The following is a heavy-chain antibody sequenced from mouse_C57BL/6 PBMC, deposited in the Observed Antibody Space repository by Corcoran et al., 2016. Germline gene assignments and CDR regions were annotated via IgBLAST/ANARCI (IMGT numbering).Heavy chain of an antibody. D-gene: IGHD3-3*01. Sequence: EVQLQQSGPELVKPGASVKISCKASGYTFTDYYMNWVKQSHGKSLEWIGDINPNNGGTSYNQKFKGKATLTVDKSSSTAYMELRSLTSEDSAVYYCASGGPYPNYCAMDYWGQGTSVTVSS. V-gene: IGHV1-26*01. CDR1: GYTFTDYY. J-gene: IGHJ4*01. CDR3: ASGGPYPNYCAMDY. CDR2: INPNNGGT.